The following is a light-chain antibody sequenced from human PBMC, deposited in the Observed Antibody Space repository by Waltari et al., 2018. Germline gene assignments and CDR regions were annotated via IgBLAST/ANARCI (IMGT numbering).Light chain of an antibody. J-gene: IGKJ1*01. CDR2: GAS. CDR3: QQFNDWPRT. V-gene: IGKV3-15*01. Sequence: EVVMTQSPATLSVSPGERATLSCRASQSISINLVWYQQRPGQAPRLIIYGASTRATDIPTRFSGSVSGTEFTLTISSLQSEDAAVYYCQQFNDWPRTFGQGTKVEIK. CDR1: QSISIN.